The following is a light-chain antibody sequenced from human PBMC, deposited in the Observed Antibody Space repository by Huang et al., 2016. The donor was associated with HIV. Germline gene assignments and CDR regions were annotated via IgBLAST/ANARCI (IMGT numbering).Light chain of an antibody. CDR3: QQYFSTPLT. J-gene: IGKJ4*01. V-gene: IGKV4-1*01. Sequence: IVVTQSPDSLAVSLGERAAINCKSSQSLLYSSNNNHYLAWYQQKPGQSPALLIYWASTRAPGVPDRFNGSGSGTDFTLTINSLQTEDVALYYCQQYFSTPLTFGGGTKEDIK. CDR1: QSLLYSSNNNHY. CDR2: WAS.